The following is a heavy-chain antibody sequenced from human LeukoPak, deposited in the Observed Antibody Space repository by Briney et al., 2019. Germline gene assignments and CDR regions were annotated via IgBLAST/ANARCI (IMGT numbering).Heavy chain of an antibody. CDR2: INPNGNT. V-gene: IGHV4-34*01. CDR3: ARRVRSADYRLDY. CDR1: GGSFTIYS. D-gene: IGHD4-11*01. Sequence: SETLSLTCAVYGGSFTIYSWTWIRQPPGKSLEWVGDINPNGNTQYNPSLKSRVTISLDASKSQFYLKMNSVTAADTAVYYCARRVRSADYRLDYWGQGTLVTVSS. J-gene: IGHJ4*02.